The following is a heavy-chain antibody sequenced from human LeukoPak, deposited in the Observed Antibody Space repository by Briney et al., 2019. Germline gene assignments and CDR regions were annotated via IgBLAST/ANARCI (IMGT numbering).Heavy chain of an antibody. J-gene: IGHJ6*03. CDR2: ISGSGSST. V-gene: IGHV3-23*01. D-gene: IGHD3-3*01. Sequence: GGSLRLSCAASGFSFSSFAMTWVRQAPGKGLEWASGISGSGSSTNYADSVKGRFTISRDNSKNTLYLQMNSLRAEDTAVYYCAKGGALLRPYYMDVWGKGTTVTVSS. CDR1: GFSFSSFA. CDR3: AKGGALLRPYYMDV.